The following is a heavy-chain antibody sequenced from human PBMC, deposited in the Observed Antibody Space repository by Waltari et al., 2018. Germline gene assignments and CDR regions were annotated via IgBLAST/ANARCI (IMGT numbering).Heavy chain of an antibody. D-gene: IGHD5-18*01. CDR3: ARQPLHSYGIRHFDY. CDR2: IFPGDSNT. J-gene: IGHJ4*02. V-gene: IGHV5-51*01. Sequence: EVQLVQSGAEVKKPGASLKISCEGSGYSFTRYWIRWVLQMPWKGLECMGVIFPGDSNTKYSPSFRGQVTISADNSITTAYLQWSSLKASDTAIYFCARQPLHSYGIRHFDYWGQGTPVTVS. CDR1: GYSFTRYW.